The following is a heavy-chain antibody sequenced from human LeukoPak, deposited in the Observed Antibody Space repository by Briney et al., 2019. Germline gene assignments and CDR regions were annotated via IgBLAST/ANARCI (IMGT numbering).Heavy chain of an antibody. J-gene: IGHJ4*02. D-gene: IGHD5-18*01. CDR1: GFTFSSYE. CDR3: ASSYAGGYSYGWYYFDY. V-gene: IGHV3-48*03. CDR2: ISSSGSTI. Sequence: TGGSLRLSCAASGFTFSSYEMNWVRKAQGKGLEWVSYISSSGSTIYYADSVKGRFTISRDNAKNSLYLQMNSLRAEDTAVYYCASSYAGGYSYGWYYFDYWGQGTLVTVSS.